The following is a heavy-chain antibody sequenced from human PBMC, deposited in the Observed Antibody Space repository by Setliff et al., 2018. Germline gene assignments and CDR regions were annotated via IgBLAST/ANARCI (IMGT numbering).Heavy chain of an antibody. D-gene: IGHD1-7*01. CDR1: GFTFSTYA. J-gene: IGHJ4*02. V-gene: IGHV3-23*03. Sequence: PGESLKISCTASGFTFSTYAMSWVRQAPGKGLEWVSTIYSGDRNTFYTDSVKGRFTIFRDGSKNTLYLQMTSPRAEDTAVYYCAKPQVELRWGFESWGQGTPGTSPQ. CDR3: AKPQVELRWGFES. CDR2: IYSGDRNT.